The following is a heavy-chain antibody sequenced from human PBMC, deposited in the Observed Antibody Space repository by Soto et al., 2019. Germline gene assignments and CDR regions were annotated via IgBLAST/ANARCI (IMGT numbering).Heavy chain of an antibody. CDR3: ARELYGSGSYYNEEPLGY. V-gene: IGHV4-59*01. Sequence: LSLTCTVSGGSISSYYWSWIRQPPGKGLEWIGYIYYSGSTNYNPSLKSRVTISVDTSKNQFSLKLSSVTAADTAVYYCARELYGSGSYYNEEPLGYWGQGTLVTVSS. J-gene: IGHJ4*02. CDR2: IYYSGST. CDR1: GGSISSYY. D-gene: IGHD3-10*01.